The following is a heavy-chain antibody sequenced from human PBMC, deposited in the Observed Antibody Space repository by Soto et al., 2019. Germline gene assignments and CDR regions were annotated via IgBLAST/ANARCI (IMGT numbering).Heavy chain of an antibody. Sequence: VQMVQSGAEVKKPGASVKVSCKTSGYTFTNYGVSWVRQAPGQGLEWLGWISHFDGDTKYAERVQGRATLTTDKTSTALMALRHLRPDDTAVYFCGRDRYGENPPRFFDYWGQGTLVIVSS. J-gene: IGHJ4*02. CDR3: GRDRYGENPPRFFDY. CDR1: GYTFTNYG. D-gene: IGHD3-10*01. V-gene: IGHV1-18*04. CDR2: ISHFDGDT.